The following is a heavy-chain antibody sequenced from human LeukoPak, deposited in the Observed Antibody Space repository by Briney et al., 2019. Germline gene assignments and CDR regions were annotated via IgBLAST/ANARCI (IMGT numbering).Heavy chain of an antibody. CDR3: AREDHTYYYGSGSYSGWFDP. J-gene: IGHJ5*02. CDR2: IYYSGFT. Sequence: SSETLSLTCTVSGGSISSYYWSWIRQPPGKGLEWLGYIYYSGFTIYSPPLKSRVTISVDTSRKQFSLKLSSVTAADTAVYFCAREDHTYYYGSGSYSGWFDPWGQGTLVTVSS. V-gene: IGHV4-59*01. CDR1: GGSISSYY. D-gene: IGHD3-10*01.